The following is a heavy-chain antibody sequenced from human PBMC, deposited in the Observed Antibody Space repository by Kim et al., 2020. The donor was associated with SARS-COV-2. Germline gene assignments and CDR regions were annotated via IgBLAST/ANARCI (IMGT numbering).Heavy chain of an antibody. Sequence: ASVKVSCKASGYTFTSYGISWVRQAPGQGLEWMGWISAYNGNTNYAQKLQGRVTMTTDTSTSTAYMELRSLRSDDTAVYYCARDGYYYGSGRYAYYYYYGMDVWGQGTTVTVSS. CDR1: GYTFTSYG. CDR3: ARDGYYYGSGRYAYYYYYGMDV. D-gene: IGHD3-10*01. J-gene: IGHJ6*02. V-gene: IGHV1-18*01. CDR2: ISAYNGNT.